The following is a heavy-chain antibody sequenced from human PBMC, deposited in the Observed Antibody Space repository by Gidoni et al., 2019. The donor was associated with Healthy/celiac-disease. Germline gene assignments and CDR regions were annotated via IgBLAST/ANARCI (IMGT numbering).Heavy chain of an antibody. CDR1: GGSISSGSYY. CDR3: ASWARGGNRDY. D-gene: IGHD2-15*01. V-gene: IGHV4-61*02. Sequence: QVQLQESGPGLVKPSQTLSLTCTVSGGSISSGSYYWSWIRQPAGKGLEWIGRIYTSGSTNYIPSLKSRVPMSVDTSKNQFPLKLSSVTAADTAVYYCASWARGGNRDYWGQGTLVTVSS. CDR2: IYTSGST. J-gene: IGHJ4*02.